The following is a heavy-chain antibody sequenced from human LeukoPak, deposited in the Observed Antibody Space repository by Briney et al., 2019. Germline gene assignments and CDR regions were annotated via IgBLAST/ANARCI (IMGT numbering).Heavy chain of an antibody. CDR2: IIPIFGTA. CDR1: GGTFSSYA. J-gene: IGHJ4*02. CDR3: AIDPPGDTAMAGFDY. Sequence: GASVKVSCKDSGGTFSSYAISWVRQAPGQGLEWMGGIIPIFGTANYAQKFQGRVTITADESTSTAYMQLSSLRSEDTAVYYCAIDPPGDTAMAGFDYWGQGTLVTVSS. D-gene: IGHD5-18*01. V-gene: IGHV1-69*13.